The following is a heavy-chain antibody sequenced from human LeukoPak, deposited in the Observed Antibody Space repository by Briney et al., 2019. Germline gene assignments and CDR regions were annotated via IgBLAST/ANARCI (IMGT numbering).Heavy chain of an antibody. CDR1: GFTFRTFA. Sequence: PGGSLRLSCAASGFTFRTFAMHWVRQAPGKELEWVAVISYDGSSEYYADSVTGRFTISKDNSKNTLYLLMNSLRAEDTAVYYCTRVEVTAIRGSYGMDVWGRGTTVTVSS. V-gene: IGHV3-30-3*01. J-gene: IGHJ6*02. CDR2: ISYDGSSE. D-gene: IGHD2-21*02. CDR3: TRVEVTAIRGSYGMDV.